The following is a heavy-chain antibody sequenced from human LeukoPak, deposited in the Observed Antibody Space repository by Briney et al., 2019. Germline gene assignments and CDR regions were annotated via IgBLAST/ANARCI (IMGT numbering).Heavy chain of an antibody. CDR2: MNPKSGNT. J-gene: IGHJ4*02. Sequence: ASVKVSCKASGYTFTSYDINWVRQAAGQGLEWMGWMNPKSGNTGYAQKFQGRVTITRDMSTSTAYMELSSLRSEDTAVYYCAADAYYYGSGSYTQVDYWGQGTLVTVSS. CDR3: AADAYYYGSGSYTQVDY. D-gene: IGHD3-10*01. V-gene: IGHV1-8*01. CDR1: GYTFTSYD.